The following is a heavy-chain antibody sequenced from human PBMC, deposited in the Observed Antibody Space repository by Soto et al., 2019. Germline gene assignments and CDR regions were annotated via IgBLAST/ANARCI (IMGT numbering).Heavy chain of an antibody. Sequence: PGGSLRLSCAASGFTFSTYAMSWVRQAPGKGLEWVSGISGSGYSTYNADSVKGRFTVSRDNSKNTVYLQMNSLRDEDTAVYYCENALRGESHGWGQGTLATVSS. CDR3: ENALRGESHG. D-gene: IGHD5-18*01. V-gene: IGHV3-23*01. J-gene: IGHJ4*02. CDR2: ISGSGYST. CDR1: GFTFSTYA.